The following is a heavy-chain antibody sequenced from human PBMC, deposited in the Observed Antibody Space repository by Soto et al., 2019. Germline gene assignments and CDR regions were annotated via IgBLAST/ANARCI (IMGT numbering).Heavy chain of an antibody. CDR3: ARPRGYSYGSLYYYYGMDV. D-gene: IGHD5-18*01. CDR1: GYSFTSYW. V-gene: IGHV5-10-1*01. Sequence: GESPKISCKGSGYSFTSYWISWVRQMPGKGLEWMGRIDPSDSYTNYSPSFQGHVTISADKSISTAYLQWSSLKASDTAMYYCARPRGYSYGSLYYYYGMDVWGQGTTVTVSS. CDR2: IDPSDSYT. J-gene: IGHJ6*02.